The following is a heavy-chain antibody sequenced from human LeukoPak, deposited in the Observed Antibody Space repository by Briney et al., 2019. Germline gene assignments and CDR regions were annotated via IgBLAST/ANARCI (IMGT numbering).Heavy chain of an antibody. CDR3: AKDRDGGANTRAKGFDY. CDR1: GLTFSDCA. Sequence: GGSLRLSCAASGLTFSDCAMSWVRQAPGKGLEWVSAIGGSGYSTYYADSVKGRFTISRDNSKNTLYLQMNSLRDEDTAVYYCAKDRDGGANTRAKGFDYWGQGTLVTVSS. J-gene: IGHJ4*02. CDR2: IGGSGYST. V-gene: IGHV3-23*01. D-gene: IGHD1-26*01.